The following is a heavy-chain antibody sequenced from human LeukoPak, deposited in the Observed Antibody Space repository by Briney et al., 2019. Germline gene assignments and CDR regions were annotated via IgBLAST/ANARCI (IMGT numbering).Heavy chain of an antibody. J-gene: IGHJ4*02. Sequence: SQTLSLTCAISGDSVSSNSAAWNWIRQSPSRGLEWLGRTYYRSKWYKEYALAVKSRITINPDTSKNQFSLQLNSVTPEDTAVYYCTSLTGDTDYWGQGTLVTVSS. CDR3: TSLTGDTDY. CDR2: TYYRSKWYK. D-gene: IGHD7-27*01. V-gene: IGHV6-1*01. CDR1: GDSVSSNSAA.